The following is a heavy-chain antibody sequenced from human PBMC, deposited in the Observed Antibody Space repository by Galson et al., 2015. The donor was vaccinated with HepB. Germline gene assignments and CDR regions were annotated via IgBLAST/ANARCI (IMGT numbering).Heavy chain of an antibody. Sequence: SVKVSCKASGGTFSSHAINWVRQAPGQGLEWMAGIIPMFGTTHYAQKFQGRVTITADESTGTAYMELRGLKSEDTAHYYCAGFGTDDDFTTYFNYWGQGTLVTVSS. CDR1: GGTFSSHA. D-gene: IGHD3-10*01. CDR2: IIPMFGTT. V-gene: IGHV1-69*13. J-gene: IGHJ4*02. CDR3: AGFGTDDDFTTYFNY.